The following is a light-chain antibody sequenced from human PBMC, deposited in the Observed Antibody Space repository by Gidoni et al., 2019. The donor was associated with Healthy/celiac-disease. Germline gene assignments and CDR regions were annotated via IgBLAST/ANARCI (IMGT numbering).Light chain of an antibody. CDR1: SSDVGGYNY. CDR3: SSYAGSNNLV. CDR2: EVS. V-gene: IGLV2-8*01. J-gene: IGLJ2*01. Sequence: QSALTQPPSASGSPRQSVTISCTGTSSDVGGYNYVSWYKQNPGKAPKLMIYEVSKRPSGVPDRFSGSKSVNTASLTVSGLQAEDEADYYCSSYAGSNNLVFGGGTKLTVL.